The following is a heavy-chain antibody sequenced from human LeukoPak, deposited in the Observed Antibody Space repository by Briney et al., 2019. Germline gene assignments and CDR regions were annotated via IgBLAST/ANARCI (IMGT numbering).Heavy chain of an antibody. CDR3: ARDVGEYCSSTNCYASHY. D-gene: IGHD2-2*01. V-gene: IGHV1-2*02. CDR1: GYTFTSYG. Sequence: ASVKVSCKASGYTFTSYGISWVRQAPGQGLEWMGLINPNSGETNYAQKFQGGVTMTRDTSITTAYMELSSLRSDDTAVYYCARDVGEYCSSTNCYASHYWGQGTLVTVSS. J-gene: IGHJ4*02. CDR2: INPNSGET.